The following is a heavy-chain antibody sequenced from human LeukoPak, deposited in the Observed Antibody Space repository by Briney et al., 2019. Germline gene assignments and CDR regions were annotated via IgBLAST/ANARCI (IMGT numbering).Heavy chain of an antibody. V-gene: IGHV3-74*01. CDR2: INNDGSTT. J-gene: IGHJ1*01. CDR3: ARVSGPGMNEYFHL. Sequence: GGSLRLSCAASGFTFSEAWMHWVRQAPGKGLAWVSRINNDGSTTRYADSVKGRFTISRDNAKNTLHLQMNSLRAEDTAVYYCARVSGPGMNEYFHLWGQGTLVTVSS. D-gene: IGHD3-10*01. CDR1: GFTFSEAW.